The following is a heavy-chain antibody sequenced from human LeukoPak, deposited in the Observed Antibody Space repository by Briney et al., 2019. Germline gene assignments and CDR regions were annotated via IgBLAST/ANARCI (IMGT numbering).Heavy chain of an antibody. D-gene: IGHD6-13*01. CDR3: AKSGIAAAGDY. CDR1: GFTFSSYG. CDR2: ISYDGSNK. V-gene: IGHV3-30*18. J-gene: IGHJ4*02. Sequence: GGSLRLSCAASGFTFSSYGMHWVRQAPGKGLEWVAVISYDGSNKYYADSVKGRFTISRDNSKNTLYLQMNSLRAEDMAVYYCAKSGIAAAGDYWGQGTLVTVSS.